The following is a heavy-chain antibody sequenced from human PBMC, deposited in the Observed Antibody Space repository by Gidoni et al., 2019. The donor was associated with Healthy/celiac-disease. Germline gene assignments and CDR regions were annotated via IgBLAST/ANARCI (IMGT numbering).Heavy chain of an antibody. V-gene: IGHV3-30-3*01. CDR2: ISYDGSNK. CDR3: ARVAARGLDY. Sequence: QVQLVESGGRVVQPGRSLRLSCADSGFTFSSYAMHWVRQAPGKVLEWVAVISYDGSNKYYADSVKGRFTISRDNSKNTLYLQMNSLRAEDTAVYYCARVAARGLDYWGQGTLVTVSS. J-gene: IGHJ4*02. D-gene: IGHD6-6*01. CDR1: GFTFSSYA.